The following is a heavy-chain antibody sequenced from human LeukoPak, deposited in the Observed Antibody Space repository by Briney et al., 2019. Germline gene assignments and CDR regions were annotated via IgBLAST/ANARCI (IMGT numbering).Heavy chain of an antibody. D-gene: IGHD3-22*01. CDR3: ARDLSVYYYYYSDF. V-gene: IGHV4-38-2*02. CDR2: ISHDGTT. Sequence: SETLSLTCTVSDYSIGSGYSWGWIRQPPGKGLEWIATISHDGTTFYNPSLKSRVTMTLDTSRNQFSLRLSSVTAADTAVYYCARDLSVYYYYYSDFWGQGTLVTVSS. CDR1: DYSIGSGYS. J-gene: IGHJ4*02.